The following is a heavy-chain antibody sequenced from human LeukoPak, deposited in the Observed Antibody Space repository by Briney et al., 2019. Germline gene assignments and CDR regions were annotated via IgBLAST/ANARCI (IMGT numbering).Heavy chain of an antibody. D-gene: IGHD3-22*01. V-gene: IGHV3-48*01. CDR2: ISRDSTTI. CDR3: ATDYYDSSGYYTGSY. CDR1: GFTFSSFH. J-gene: IGHJ4*02. Sequence: GGSLRLSCAASGFTFSSFHINWVRQAPGKGLEWLSYISRDSTTIYYADSVKGRFTISRDNAKNSLCLQMNSLRAEDTAVYHCATDYYDSSGYYTGSYWGQGTLVTVSS.